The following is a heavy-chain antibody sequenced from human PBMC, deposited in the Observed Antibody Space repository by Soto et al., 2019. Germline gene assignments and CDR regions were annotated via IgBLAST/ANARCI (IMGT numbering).Heavy chain of an antibody. Sequence: QVQLVQSGAEVKKPGASVKVSCKASGDTFTDYYIHWVRQAPGQGLEWMGTVNPSGGNTTYAQHFRGRMTMTRDTTTSTLYMELTSLTSEDTAVYYCARGGHVVVVTAALDYWGQGTLVTVSS. CDR3: ARGGHVVVVTAALDY. J-gene: IGHJ4*02. CDR2: VNPSGGNT. V-gene: IGHV1-46*01. CDR1: GDTFTDYY. D-gene: IGHD2-21*02.